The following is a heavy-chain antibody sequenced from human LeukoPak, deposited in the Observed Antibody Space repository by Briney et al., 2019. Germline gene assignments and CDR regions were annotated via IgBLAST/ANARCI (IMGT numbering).Heavy chain of an antibody. V-gene: IGHV4-34*01. D-gene: IGHD3-22*01. J-gene: IGHJ4*02. CDR3: ARGDSHYFDY. CDR2: INHSGST. CDR1: GGSFSGYY. Sequence: SETLSLTCAVYGGSFSGYYWSWIRQPPGKGLEWIGEINHSGSTNYNPSLKSRVTISVDTSKNQFSLKLSSVTAADTAVYYRARGDSHYFDYWGQGTLVTVSS.